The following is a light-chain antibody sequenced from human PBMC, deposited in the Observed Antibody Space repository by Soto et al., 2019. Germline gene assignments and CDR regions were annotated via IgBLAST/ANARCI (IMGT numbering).Light chain of an antibody. CDR1: SSNIGNNY. CDR2: DND. V-gene: IGLV1-51*01. Sequence: QAVVTQPPSVSAAPGQRVSISCSGSSSNIGNNYVSWYQQLPGTAPKLLIYDNDKRPSGIPDRFSGSKSGTSATLGITGLQTGDEADYCCGTWDNSLNAYVFGAGTQLTVL. CDR3: GTWDNSLNAYV. J-gene: IGLJ7*01.